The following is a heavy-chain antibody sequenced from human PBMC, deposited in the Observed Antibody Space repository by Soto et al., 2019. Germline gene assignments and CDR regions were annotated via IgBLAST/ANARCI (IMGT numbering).Heavy chain of an antibody. CDR2: ISWNRGSI. Sequence: EVQLVESGGGLVQPGRSLRLSCAASGFTFDDYAMHWVRQAPGKGLEWVSGISWNRGSIGYADSVKGRFTISRDNAQNALDLQMTSLRAEDTALYYWAKGLLWFGELSPPFDYWGQGTLVTVSS. V-gene: IGHV3-9*01. J-gene: IGHJ4*02. D-gene: IGHD3-10*01. CDR1: GFTFDDYA. CDR3: AKGLLWFGELSPPFDY.